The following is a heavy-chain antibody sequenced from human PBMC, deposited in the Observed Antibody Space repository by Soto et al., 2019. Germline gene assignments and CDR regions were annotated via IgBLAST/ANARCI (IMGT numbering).Heavy chain of an antibody. CDR3: AKDMVDRGYGDYNYYGMDV. CDR2: ISWDGGST. Sequence: EVQLVESGGVVVQPGGSLRLSCAASGFTFDDYTMHWVRQAPGKGLEWVSLISWDGGSTYYADSVKGRFTISRDNSKNSLYLQMNSLRTEDTALYYCAKDMVDRGYGDYNYYGMDVWGQGTTVTVSS. CDR1: GFTFDDYT. D-gene: IGHD4-17*01. V-gene: IGHV3-43*01. J-gene: IGHJ6*02.